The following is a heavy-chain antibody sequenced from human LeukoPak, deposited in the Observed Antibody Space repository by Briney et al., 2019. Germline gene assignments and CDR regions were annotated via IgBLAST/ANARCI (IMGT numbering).Heavy chain of an antibody. D-gene: IGHD3-10*01. CDR1: GFTVSSNY. Sequence: GGSLRLSRAASGFTVSSNYMSWVRQAPGKGLEWVSIIYSGDSTHYADSVKGRFTISRDNSKNTLYLQMNSLRAEDTAVYYCARNSITMVQGVQSQYYFDYWGQGTLVTVSS. CDR3: ARNSITMVQGVQSQYYFDY. V-gene: IGHV3-53*01. CDR2: IYSGDST. J-gene: IGHJ4*02.